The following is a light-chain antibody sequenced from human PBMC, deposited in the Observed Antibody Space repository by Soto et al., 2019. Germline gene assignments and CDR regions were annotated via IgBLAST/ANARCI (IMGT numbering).Light chain of an antibody. CDR1: RSDVGSYNL. CDR2: EVS. V-gene: IGLV2-23*02. J-gene: IGLJ1*01. Sequence: QSALTQPASVSGSPGQSITISCTGTRSDVGSYNLVSWYQQHPGKAPKLMIYEVSKRPSGVSNRFSGSKSGNTASLTISGLQAEDEADYYCCSYAGSSTVFGTGTKATVL. CDR3: CSYAGSSTV.